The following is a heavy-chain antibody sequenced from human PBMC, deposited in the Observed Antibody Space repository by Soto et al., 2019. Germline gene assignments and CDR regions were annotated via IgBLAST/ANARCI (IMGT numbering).Heavy chain of an antibody. D-gene: IGHD3-10*01. CDR1: GFTFSSYS. CDR2: ISSSSSTI. Sequence: PGGSLRLSCAASGFTFSSYSMNWVRQAPGKGLEWVSYISSSSSTIYYADSVKGRFTISRDNAKNSLYQQMNSLRAEDTAVYYCARAVRGVMSWFDPWGQGTLVTVSS. CDR3: ARAVRGVMSWFDP. V-gene: IGHV3-48*01. J-gene: IGHJ5*02.